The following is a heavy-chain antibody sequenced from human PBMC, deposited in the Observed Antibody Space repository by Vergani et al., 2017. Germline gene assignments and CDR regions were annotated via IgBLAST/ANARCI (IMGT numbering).Heavy chain of an antibody. V-gene: IGHV4-59*12. Sequence: QVQLQESGPGLVKPSETLSLTCTVSGGSISSYYWSWIRQPPGKGLEWIGYIYYSGSTNYNPSLKSRVTISVDTSKNQFSLKLSSVTAADTAVYYCARVQNYIVVVPAAKSLITDWYFDLWGRGTLVTVSS. CDR3: ARVQNYIVVVPAAKSLITDWYFDL. CDR2: IYYSGST. J-gene: IGHJ2*01. D-gene: IGHD2-2*01. CDR1: GGSISSYY.